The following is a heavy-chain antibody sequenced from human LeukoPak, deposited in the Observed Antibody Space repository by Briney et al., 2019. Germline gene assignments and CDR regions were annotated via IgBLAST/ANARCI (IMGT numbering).Heavy chain of an antibody. V-gene: IGHV3-23*01. Sequence: GGSLRLSCAASGFTFSSYAMSWVRQAPGKGLEWVSAISGSGGSTYYADSVKGRFTISRDNSKNTLYLQMNSLRAGDTAVYYCAKGPVEYYDFWSGYSRVSGYFDYWGQGTLVTVSS. CDR3: AKGPVEYYDFWSGYSRVSGYFDY. CDR2: ISGSGGST. J-gene: IGHJ4*02. D-gene: IGHD3-3*01. CDR1: GFTFSSYA.